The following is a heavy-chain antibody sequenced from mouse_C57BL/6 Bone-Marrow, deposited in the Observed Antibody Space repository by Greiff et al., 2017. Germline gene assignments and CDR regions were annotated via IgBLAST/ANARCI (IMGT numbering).Heavy chain of an antibody. V-gene: IGHV1-54*01. J-gene: IGHJ2*01. CDR2: INPGSGGT. Sequence: VQLQQSGAELVRPGTSVKVSCKASGYAFTNYLIEWVKQRPGQGLELIGVINPGSGGTNYNEKFKGKATLTADKSSSTAYMQLSSLTSEDSAVYFCARKVGSSYLYFDYWGQGTTLTVSS. D-gene: IGHD1-1*01. CDR1: GYAFTNYL. CDR3: ARKVGSSYLYFDY.